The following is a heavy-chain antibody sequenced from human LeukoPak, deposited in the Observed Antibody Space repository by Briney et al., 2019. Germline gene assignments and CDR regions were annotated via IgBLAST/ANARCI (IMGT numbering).Heavy chain of an antibody. Sequence: PGGSLRLSCGTSGFTFSNYWMSWVRQAPGKGLEWVANINLDGSEKYYVDSVRGRFTISKDNARNSLLLQMNSLRVEDTAVYYCARSIGCSGPECYGVYYFDFWGQGALVTVSS. CDR2: INLDGSEK. J-gene: IGHJ4*02. CDR3: ARSIGCSGPECYGVYYFDF. CDR1: GFTFSNYW. D-gene: IGHD2-15*01. V-gene: IGHV3-7*01.